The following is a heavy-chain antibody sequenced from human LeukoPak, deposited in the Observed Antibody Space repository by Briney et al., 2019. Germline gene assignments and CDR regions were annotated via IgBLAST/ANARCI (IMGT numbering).Heavy chain of an antibody. D-gene: IGHD6-25*01. J-gene: IGHJ4*02. CDR3: ARARGTEAIDS. CDR1: GGSFSGYY. CDR2: INHSGST. V-gene: IGHV4-34*01. Sequence: PSETLSLTCAVYGGSFSGYYWSWIRRPPGKGLEWIGEINHSGSTNYNPSLKSRVTISVDTSKNQFSLKLSSVTAADTGVYYCARARGTEAIDSWGQGTLVTVSS.